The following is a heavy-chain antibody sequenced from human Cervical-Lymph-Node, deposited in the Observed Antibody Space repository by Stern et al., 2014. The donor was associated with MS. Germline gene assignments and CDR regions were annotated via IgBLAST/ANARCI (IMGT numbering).Heavy chain of an antibody. CDR2: ISYSGNT. V-gene: IGHV4-31*03. CDR1: GGSVSSGSRY. CDR3: ARVTEFLRFFYHDY. D-gene: IGHD3-3*01. J-gene: IGHJ4*02. Sequence: QVQLVESGPGLVKPSQTLSLTCTVSGGSVSSGSRYWSWIRQHPGKGLEWIGYISYSGNTYYSPSLQSRLTISMDTSKNQFSLKLRSVTAADTAIYYCARVTEFLRFFYHDYWGQGTLVTVSS.